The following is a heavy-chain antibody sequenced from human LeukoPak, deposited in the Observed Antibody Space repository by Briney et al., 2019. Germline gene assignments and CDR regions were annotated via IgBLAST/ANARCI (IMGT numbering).Heavy chain of an antibody. CDR2: IYSGGNS. J-gene: IGHJ4*02. Sequence: GGSLRLFCAACGFTVSSNYMIWVRQAPRRGLEWVSVIYSGGNSYYADSVKGRFTISRDNSKNTLYLQMNSLRANETAVYYCAREGYGDYSFDYWGQGTLVTVSS. CDR3: AREGYGDYSFDY. V-gene: IGHV3-66*01. D-gene: IGHD4-17*01. CDR1: GFTVSSNY.